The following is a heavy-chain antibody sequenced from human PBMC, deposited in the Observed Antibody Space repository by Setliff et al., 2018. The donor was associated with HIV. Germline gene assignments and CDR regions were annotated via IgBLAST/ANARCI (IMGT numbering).Heavy chain of an antibody. CDR2: IDWDDDK. Sequence: SGPTLVNPTQTLTLTCTFSGFSLSTSGMRVSWIRQPPGKALEWLARIDWDDDKFYSTSLKTRLTISKDTSKIQVVLTMTNMDPVDTATYYCARDIVVVPTASRFNAFDIWGQGTMVTVSS. D-gene: IGHD2-2*01. J-gene: IGHJ3*02. CDR1: GFSLSTSGMR. CDR3: ARDIVVVPTASRFNAFDI. V-gene: IGHV2-70*04.